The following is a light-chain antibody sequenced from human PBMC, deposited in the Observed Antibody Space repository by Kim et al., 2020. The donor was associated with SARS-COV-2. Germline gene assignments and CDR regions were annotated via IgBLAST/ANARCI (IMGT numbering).Light chain of an antibody. J-gene: IGLJ2*01. CDR2: KDT. CDR3: QVWDSSTVV. CDR1: NIESKN. V-gene: IGLV3-9*01. Sequence: SYELTQPLSMSVALGQTASIPCGGNNIESKNVHWYQQMPGQAPVLVIYKDTNRPSGIPERISASNSGNTATLTISGAQAGDEADYYCQVWDSSTVVFGGGTQLTVL.